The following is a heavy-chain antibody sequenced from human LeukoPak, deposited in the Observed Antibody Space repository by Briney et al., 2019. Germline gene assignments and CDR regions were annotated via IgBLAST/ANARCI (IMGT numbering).Heavy chain of an antibody. CDR2: ISDSGSST. J-gene: IGHJ4*02. CDR3: ANAYLGYTSGLVY. Sequence: PGGSLRLSCAASGSTFSSYAMIWVRQTPGKGLEWVSAISDSGSSTSYADSVKGRFTISRDNSKKTLYLKMNSLRAEDTAIYYCANAYLGYTSGLVYWGQGTLVTASS. D-gene: IGHD6-19*01. CDR1: GSTFSSYA. V-gene: IGHV3-23*01.